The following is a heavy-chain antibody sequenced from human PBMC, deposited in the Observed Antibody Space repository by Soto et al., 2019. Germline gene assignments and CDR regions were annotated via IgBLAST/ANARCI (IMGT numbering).Heavy chain of an antibody. D-gene: IGHD3-16*02. CDR3: ATWPPQIVVTLLLFPS. V-gene: IGHV4-4*02. Sequence: PSETLSLTCRVSGDSISSTFWWTWVRQPPGKGLEWIGEVYHSGSTRYNPSLKGRVTISVDKPNNQFSLKLTSMTGADTAVYYCATWPPQIVVTLLLFPSWGQGTPVTVSS. CDR2: VYHSGST. CDR1: GDSISSTFW. J-gene: IGHJ5*02.